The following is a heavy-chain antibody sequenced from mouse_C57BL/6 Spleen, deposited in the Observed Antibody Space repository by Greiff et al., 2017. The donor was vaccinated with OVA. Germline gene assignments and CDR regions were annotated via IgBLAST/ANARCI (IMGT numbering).Heavy chain of an antibody. CDR2: INPGSGGT. CDR1: GYAFTNYL. CDR3: ARSEHGTDYAMDY. J-gene: IGHJ4*01. V-gene: IGHV1-54*01. D-gene: IGHD3-3*01. Sequence: QVQLQQSGAELVRPGTSVKVSCKASGYAFTNYLIEWVKQRPGQGLEWIGVINPGSGGTNYNEKFKGKATLTADKSSSTAYMQLSSLTSEDSAVYFCARSEHGTDYAMDYWGQGTSVTVSS.